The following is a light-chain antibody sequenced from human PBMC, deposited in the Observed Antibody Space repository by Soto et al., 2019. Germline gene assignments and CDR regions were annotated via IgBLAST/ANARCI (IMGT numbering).Light chain of an antibody. CDR2: DAS. Sequence: ENVLTQYPATLSLSQGEVATLCCRASQSVSSYLAWYQQKPGQAPRLLIYDASNRATGIPARFSGSGSGTDFTLTLSSLEPEDFAVYNCQQRSNWLLTFGGGTKVDIK. J-gene: IGKJ4*01. V-gene: IGKV3-11*01. CDR3: QQRSNWLLT. CDR1: QSVSSY.